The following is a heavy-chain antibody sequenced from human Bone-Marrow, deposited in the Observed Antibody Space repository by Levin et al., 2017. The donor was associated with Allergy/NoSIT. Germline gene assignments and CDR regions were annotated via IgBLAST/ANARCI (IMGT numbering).Heavy chain of an antibody. D-gene: IGHD5-24*01. V-gene: IGHV3-23*01. Sequence: LPGGSLRLSCAASGFTFSSYAMSWVRQAPGKGLEWVSAISGSGGSTYYADSVKGRFTISRDNSKNTLYLQMNSLRAEDTAVYYCARLGMAAGPFDYWGQGTLVTVSS. J-gene: IGHJ4*02. CDR2: ISGSGGST. CDR3: ARLGMAAGPFDY. CDR1: GFTFSSYA.